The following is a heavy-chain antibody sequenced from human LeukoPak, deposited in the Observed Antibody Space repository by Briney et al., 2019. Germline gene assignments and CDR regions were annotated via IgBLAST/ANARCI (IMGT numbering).Heavy chain of an antibody. CDR1: GYSFTSYW. D-gene: IGHD1-26*01. Sequence: GESLKISCKVSGYSFTSYWIAWVRQMPGKGLERMGIIYPGDPDTRYSPSFQGQVTISADKSISTAYLQWSSLKASDTAMFYCAGHPAIGSSGSYYFDYWGQGTLVTVSS. V-gene: IGHV5-51*01. CDR2: IYPGDPDT. J-gene: IGHJ4*02. CDR3: AGHPAIGSSGSYYFDY.